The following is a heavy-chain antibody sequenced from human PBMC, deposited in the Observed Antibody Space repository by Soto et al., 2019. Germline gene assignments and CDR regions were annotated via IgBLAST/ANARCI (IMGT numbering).Heavy chain of an antibody. CDR1: GFTFSRNW. V-gene: IGHV3-7*01. D-gene: IGHD1-1*01. CDR2: IKEDGSAK. CDR3: ARDGDGYPA. Sequence: EVQLVESGGGLVQPGGSLTLSCAASGFTFSRNWMSWVRQAPGKGLEWVANIKEDGSAKYYADAVKGRFTLSRDNVENSLYLQMNSLRAEDTAVYYCARDGDGYPAWGQGTLLTVSS. J-gene: IGHJ5*02.